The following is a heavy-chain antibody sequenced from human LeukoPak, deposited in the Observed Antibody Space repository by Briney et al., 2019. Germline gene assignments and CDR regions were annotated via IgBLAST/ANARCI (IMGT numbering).Heavy chain of an antibody. Sequence: ASVKVSCKASGYTFTGYYMHWVRQAPGQGLEWVGWINPHSGGTNYAHKFQGRVTMTRDTSIITAYMQLSRRRSGDTAVYYCAREPTAVFDLWGQETLVTVSS. CDR2: INPHSGGT. V-gene: IGHV1-2*02. J-gene: IGHJ5*02. CDR1: GYTFTGYY. CDR3: AREPTAVFDL.